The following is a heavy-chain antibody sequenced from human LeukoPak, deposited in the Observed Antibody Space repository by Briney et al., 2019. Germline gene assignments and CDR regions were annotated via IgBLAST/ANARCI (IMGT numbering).Heavy chain of an antibody. D-gene: IGHD3-3*01. CDR2: IYHSGNP. CDR3: ARDAPLGFDYLGY. Sequence: PSETLSLTCTVSGYSISSGYYWGWIRQPPGKGLEWIGCIYHSGNPYYNPSLKSRVTISVDTSKNQFSLKLTSVTAADTAVYYCARDAPLGFDYLGYWGQGTLVTVSS. V-gene: IGHV4-38-2*02. CDR1: GYSISSGYY. J-gene: IGHJ4*02.